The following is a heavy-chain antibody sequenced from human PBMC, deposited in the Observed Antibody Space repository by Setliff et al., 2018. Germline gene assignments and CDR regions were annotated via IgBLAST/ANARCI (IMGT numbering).Heavy chain of an antibody. V-gene: IGHV1-2*04. CDR2: INPNSGGT. Sequence: ASVKVSCKASGYTFTGYYMHWVRQAPGQGLEWMGWINPNSGGTNYAQKFQGWVTMTRDTSISTAYMELSRLRSDDTAVYYCANELREAYYYGSGKFAFDIWGQGTMVTVSS. J-gene: IGHJ3*02. CDR1: GYTFTGYY. CDR3: ANELREAYYYGSGKFAFDI. D-gene: IGHD3-10*01.